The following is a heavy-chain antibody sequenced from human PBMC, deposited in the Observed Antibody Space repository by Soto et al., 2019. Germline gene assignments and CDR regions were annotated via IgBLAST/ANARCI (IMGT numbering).Heavy chain of an antibody. CDR2: FSISSIYI. V-gene: IGHV3-21*01. J-gene: IGHJ5*02. CDR1: GFTFSSYS. D-gene: IGHD1-1*01. Sequence: GGSLRLSCAASGFTFSSYSMNWVRQAPGKGLEWVSSFSISSIYIYYADSVKGLFTISRDNAKNSLFLQMNSLRAEDTAVYYCASGTTGTTGRFDPWGQGTLVTVSS. CDR3: ASGTTGTTGRFDP.